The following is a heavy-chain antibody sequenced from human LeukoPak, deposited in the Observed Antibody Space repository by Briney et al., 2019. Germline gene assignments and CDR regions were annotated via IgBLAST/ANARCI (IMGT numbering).Heavy chain of an antibody. V-gene: IGHV3-9*01. J-gene: IGHJ4*02. Sequence: GGSLRLSCAASGFTFDDYAMHWVRQAPGKGLEWVSGISWDSGSIGYADSVKGRFTISRDNAKNSLYLQMNSLRAEDTALYYCAKDRSSGWYLFDYWGQGTLVTVSS. D-gene: IGHD6-19*01. CDR3: AKDRSSGWYLFDY. CDR1: GFTFDDYA. CDR2: ISWDSGSI.